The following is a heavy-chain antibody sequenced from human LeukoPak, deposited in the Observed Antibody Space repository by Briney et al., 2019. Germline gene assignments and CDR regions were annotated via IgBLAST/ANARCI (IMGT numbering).Heavy chain of an antibody. Sequence: GGSLRLSCAASGFTLSSYWMSWVRQAPGKGLEWVANIKQDGSEKYYVDSVKGRFTISRDNAKNSLYLQMNSLRAEDTAVYYCAKFSSGWYYFDYWGQGTLVTVSS. CDR1: GFTLSSYW. J-gene: IGHJ4*02. V-gene: IGHV3-7*01. CDR3: AKFSSGWYYFDY. D-gene: IGHD6-19*01. CDR2: IKQDGSEK.